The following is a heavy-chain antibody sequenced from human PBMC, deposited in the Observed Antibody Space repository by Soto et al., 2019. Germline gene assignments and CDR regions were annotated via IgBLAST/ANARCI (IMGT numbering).Heavy chain of an antibody. CDR2: ISSSSSYI. CDR3: ARDRRSSSSLNYYYGMDV. V-gene: IGHV3-21*01. CDR1: GFTFSSYS. J-gene: IGHJ6*02. D-gene: IGHD6-6*01. Sequence: GGSLRLSCAASGFTFSSYSMNWVRQAPGKGLEWVSSISSSSSYIYYADSVKGRFTISRDNAKNSLYLQMNSLRAEDTAVYYCARDRRSSSSLNYYYGMDVWGQGTTVTVSS.